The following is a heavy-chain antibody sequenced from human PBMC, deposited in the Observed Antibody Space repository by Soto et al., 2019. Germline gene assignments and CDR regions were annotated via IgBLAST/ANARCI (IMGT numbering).Heavy chain of an antibody. V-gene: IGHV3-23*01. CDR1: GFTFSSYA. CDR2: ISGSGGST. J-gene: IGHJ1*01. Sequence: PGGSLILSCAASGFTFSSYAMSWVRQAPGKGLEWVSAISGSGGSTYYADSVKGRFTISRDNSKNTLYLQMNSLRAEDTAVYYCAKDGGRLNXVAGTDSPHWGRGTLVTVSS. D-gene: IGHD6-19*01. CDR3: AKDGGRLNXVAGTDSPH.